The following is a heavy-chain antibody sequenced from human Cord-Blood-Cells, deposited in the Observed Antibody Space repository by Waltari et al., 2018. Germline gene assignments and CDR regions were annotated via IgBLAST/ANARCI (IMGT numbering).Heavy chain of an antibody. V-gene: IGHV4-38-2*01. J-gene: IGHJ2*01. CDR3: AKAYSSSYWYFDL. CDR2: IYHIGST. Sequence: QVQLQESGPGLVKPSETLSLTCAVSGYSISSGYYWCWIRQPPGKGLESIESIYHIGSTYYNPSLKSRVTISVDTSKNQFSLKLSSVTAADTAVYYCAKAYSSSYWYFDLWGRGTLVTVSS. CDR1: GYSISSGYY. D-gene: IGHD6-6*01.